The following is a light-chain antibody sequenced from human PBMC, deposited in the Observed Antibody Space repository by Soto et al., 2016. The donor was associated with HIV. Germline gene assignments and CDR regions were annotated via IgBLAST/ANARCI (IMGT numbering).Light chain of an antibody. V-gene: IGLV3-1*01. CDR2: RDT. CDR1: NLGNTY. Sequence: SYELTQPPSVSVSPGQTASITCSGRNLGNTYASWYQQKPGQSPLMVIYRDTKRPSGIPERFSGSNSGNTATLTISGTQAMDEADYFCQAWDSTTNLYVFGTGTKVTRP. J-gene: IGLJ1*01. CDR3: QAWDSTTNLYV.